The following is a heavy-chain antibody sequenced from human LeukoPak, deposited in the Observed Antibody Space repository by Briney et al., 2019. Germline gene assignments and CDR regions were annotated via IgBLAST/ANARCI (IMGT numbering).Heavy chain of an antibody. CDR2: IYPGDSDT. CDR1: GYSFTSYW. CDR3: ARSYSGYDPFDY. J-gene: IGHJ4*02. V-gene: IGHV5-51*01. Sequence: GASLQISCKGSGYSFTSYWIGWVRPTPGKGLEWMGIIYPGDSDTRYSPSFQGQVTISADKSISTAYLQWSSLKASDTAMYYCARSYSGYDPFDYWGQGTLVTVSS. D-gene: IGHD5-12*01.